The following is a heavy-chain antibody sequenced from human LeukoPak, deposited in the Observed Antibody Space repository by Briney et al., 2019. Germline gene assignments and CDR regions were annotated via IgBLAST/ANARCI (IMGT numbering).Heavy chain of an antibody. V-gene: IGHV3-53*01. D-gene: IGHD6-13*01. CDR3: ARWFASGWYRAGYFDY. Sequence: GGSLRLSCAVSGFTVTSHYMSWVRQAPGRGLEWVSFIYTGGSTVYADSVKGRCSISRDKSKNTLYLDINNLRGQDTAIYYCARWFASGWYRAGYFDYWGQGSLATVSS. J-gene: IGHJ4*02. CDR1: GFTVTSHY. CDR2: IYTGGST.